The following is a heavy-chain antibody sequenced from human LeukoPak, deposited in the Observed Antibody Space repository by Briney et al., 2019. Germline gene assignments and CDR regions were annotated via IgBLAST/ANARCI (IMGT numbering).Heavy chain of an antibody. Sequence: GRSLRLSCAASGFMFSSYAMHWVRQAPGKGREWVAVISYDGSNKYYAESVKGRFTISRDNSKNTLYLQMNSLRAEDTAVYYCAREGDVEPCIDYWGQGTLVTVSS. J-gene: IGHJ4*02. CDR2: ISYDGSNK. V-gene: IGHV3-30-3*01. CDR1: GFMFSSYA. D-gene: IGHD1-1*01. CDR3: AREGDVEPCIDY.